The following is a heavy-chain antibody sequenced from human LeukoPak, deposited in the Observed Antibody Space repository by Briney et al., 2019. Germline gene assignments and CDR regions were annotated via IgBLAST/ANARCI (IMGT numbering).Heavy chain of an antibody. V-gene: IGHV4-39*07. CDR1: GGSISSSSYY. Sequence: ASETLSLTCTVSGGSISSSSYYWGWIRQPPGKGLEWIGSIYYSGSTYYNPSLKSRVTISVDTSKNQFSLKLSSVTAADTAVYYCARGDSGSYPFDYWGQGTLVTVSS. J-gene: IGHJ4*02. CDR3: ARGDSGSYPFDY. D-gene: IGHD1-26*01. CDR2: IYYSGST.